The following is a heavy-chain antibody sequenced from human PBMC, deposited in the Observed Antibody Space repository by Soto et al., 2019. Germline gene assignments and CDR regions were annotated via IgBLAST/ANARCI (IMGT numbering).Heavy chain of an antibody. CDR3: AKGSVLRVVEAPLAILGGVDV. J-gene: IGHJ6*02. D-gene: IGHD2-8*01. V-gene: IGHV3-30*18. CDR2: TTYDGGIK. CDR1: GFSFSSYG. Sequence: PGGSLRLSCAASGFSFSSYGMEWVRLAPGKGLEWVAATTYDGGIKHYADSVKGRSTISRDNSKTILYLQMNSLRFEDTAVYYCAKGSVLRVVEAPLAILGGVDVWGQGAMVTVSS.